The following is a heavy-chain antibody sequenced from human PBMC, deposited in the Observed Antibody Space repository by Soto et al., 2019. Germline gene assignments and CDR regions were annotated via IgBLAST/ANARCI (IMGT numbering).Heavy chain of an antibody. D-gene: IGHD3-3*01. CDR2: ISYDGSNK. J-gene: IGHJ6*02. V-gene: IGHV3-30*18. CDR3: AKYHYDWEYYYYGMDV. CDR1: GGNFSSFG. Sequence: GGSQSLSWAASGGNFSSFGRRWVRPEQGKGLEWVAVISYDGSNKYYADSVKGRFTISRDNSKNTLYLQMNSLRAEDTAVYYCAKYHYDWEYYYYGMDVWGQGTTVTVSS.